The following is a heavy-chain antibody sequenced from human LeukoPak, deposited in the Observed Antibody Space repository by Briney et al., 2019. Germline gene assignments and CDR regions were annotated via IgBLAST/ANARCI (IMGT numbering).Heavy chain of an antibody. CDR2: INPNSGGT. D-gene: IGHD5-24*01. Sequence: GASAKVSCKASGYTFTGYYMHWVRQAPGQGLEWMGWINPNSGGTNYAQKFQGRVTMTRDTSISTAYMELSRLRSDDTAVYYCAREGEEMATITGFDYWGQGTLVTVYS. CDR3: AREGEEMATITGFDY. CDR1: GYTFTGYY. J-gene: IGHJ4*02. V-gene: IGHV1-2*02.